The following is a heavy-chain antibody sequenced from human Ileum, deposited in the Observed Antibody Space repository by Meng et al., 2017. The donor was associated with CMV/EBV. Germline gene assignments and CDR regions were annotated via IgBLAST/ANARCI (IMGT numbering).Heavy chain of an antibody. J-gene: IGHJ4*02. D-gene: IGHD5-18*01. CDR1: GGTFSSYA. CDR3: ARGGYSQSLDY. CDR2: NIPIFGTA. V-gene: IGHV1-69*05. Sequence: SVKVSCKASGGTFSSYAISWVRQAPGQGLEWMGGNIPIFGTANYAQKFQGRVTITTDESTSTAYMELTSLRSEDTAVDYCARGGYSQSLDYWGQGTLVTVSS.